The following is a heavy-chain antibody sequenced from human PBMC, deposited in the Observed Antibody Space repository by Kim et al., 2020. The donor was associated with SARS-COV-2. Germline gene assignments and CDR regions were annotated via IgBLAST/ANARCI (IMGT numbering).Heavy chain of an antibody. V-gene: IGHV3-9*01. CDR2: ISWNSGSI. D-gene: IGHD3-9*01. J-gene: IGHJ6*02. CDR3: ATTGYTDYYGMDV. Sequence: GGSLRLSCAASGFTFDDYAMHWVRQAPGKGLEWVSGISWNSGSIGYADSVKGRFTISRDNAKNSLYLQMNSLRAEDTALYYCATTGYTDYYGMDVWGQGTTVTVSS. CDR1: GFTFDDYA.